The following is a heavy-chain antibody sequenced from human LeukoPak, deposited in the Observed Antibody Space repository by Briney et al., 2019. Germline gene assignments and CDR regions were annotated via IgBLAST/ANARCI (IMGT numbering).Heavy chain of an antibody. CDR2: ISAYNGNT. Sequence: ASVKVSCKASGYTFTSYGISWVRQAPGQGLEWMGWISAYNGNTNYAQKLQGRVTMTTDTSTSTAYTELRSLRSDDTAVYYCARRITQGHYYYYYYMDVWGKGTTVTISS. CDR1: GYTFTSYG. D-gene: IGHD3-10*01. CDR3: ARRITQGHYYYYYYMDV. J-gene: IGHJ6*03. V-gene: IGHV1-18*01.